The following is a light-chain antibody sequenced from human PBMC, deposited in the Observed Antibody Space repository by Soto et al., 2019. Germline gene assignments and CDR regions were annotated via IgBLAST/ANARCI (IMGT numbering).Light chain of an antibody. CDR2: DVN. CDR1: SSDIGAYNF. CDR3: TSWKTSTTMI. J-gene: IGLJ2*01. V-gene: IGLV2-14*03. Sequence: QSALTQPASVSGSPGQSITISCTGTSSDIGAYNFVSWYQQHPGKAPKLMLYDVNIRPSGVSNRFSGPKSGNTASLNISGLQAEDEADYYCTSWKTSTTMIFGGGTKLTVL.